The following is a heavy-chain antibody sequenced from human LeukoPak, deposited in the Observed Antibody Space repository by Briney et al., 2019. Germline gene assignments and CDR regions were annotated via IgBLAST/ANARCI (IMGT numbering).Heavy chain of an antibody. CDR2: IKQDGSEK. CDR1: GFTFSSYG. Sequence: GGSLRLSCAASGFTFSSYGMSWVRQAPGKGLEWVANIKQDGSEKYYVDSVKGRFTISRDNAKNSLYLQMNSLRAEDTAVYYCARRGHDYYSDYWGQGTLVTVSS. CDR3: ARRGHDYYSDY. V-gene: IGHV3-7*01. J-gene: IGHJ4*02. D-gene: IGHD3-10*01.